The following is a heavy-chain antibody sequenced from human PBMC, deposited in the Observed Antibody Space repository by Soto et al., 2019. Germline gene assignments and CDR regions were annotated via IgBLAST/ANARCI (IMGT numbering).Heavy chain of an antibody. D-gene: IGHD3-22*01. CDR1: GITFA. CDR3: AAGYYASGGHYSFQH. CDR2: IVVGSGQT. J-gene: IGHJ1*01. V-gene: IGHV1-58*02. Sequence: SVKVSCKASGITFAIQWVRQARGQRLEWIGWIVVGSGQTNYAQKFQERVTISRDMSTSTAYMDLSSLRSEDTAVYYCAAGYYASGGHYSFQHWGQGTLVTVSS.